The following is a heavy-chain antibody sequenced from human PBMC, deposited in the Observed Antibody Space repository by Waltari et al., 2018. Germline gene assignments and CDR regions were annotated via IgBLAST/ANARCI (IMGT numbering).Heavy chain of an antibody. J-gene: IGHJ6*02. CDR2: INQDGSER. D-gene: IGHD3-16*01. CDR1: GFTFSGYW. CDR3: AEAGLYVRDYYYDYSMGV. V-gene: IGHV3-7*03. Sequence: EVLLLASGGGLVQPGGSLRLSCAASGFTFSGYWMAWVSPTQGKGPEWVANINQDGSERNYGDSVKGRFTVSRDNSKNTLYLQMISLRAEDTAVYYCAEAGLYVRDYYYDYSMGVWGQGTTVTVSS.